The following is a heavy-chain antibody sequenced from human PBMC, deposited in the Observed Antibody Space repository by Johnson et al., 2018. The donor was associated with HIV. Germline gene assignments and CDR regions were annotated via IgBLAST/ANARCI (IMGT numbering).Heavy chain of an antibody. Sequence: VQLVESGGGVVRPGGSLRLSCAASGFTFDDYGMSWVRQAPGKGLEWVSGINGNGGSTGYADSVKGRFPISRDHAKNSLYLQMNSLRAEDTALYYCAKDLVVVTARGAFDIWGQGTMVTVSS. CDR1: GFTFDDYG. J-gene: IGHJ3*02. D-gene: IGHD2-21*02. CDR2: INGNGGST. CDR3: AKDLVVVTARGAFDI. V-gene: IGHV3-20*04.